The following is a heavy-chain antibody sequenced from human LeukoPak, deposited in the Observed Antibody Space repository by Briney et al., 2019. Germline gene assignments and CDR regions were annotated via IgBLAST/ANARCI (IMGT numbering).Heavy chain of an antibody. V-gene: IGHV1-69*13. CDR2: IIPIFGTA. CDR1: GGTFSSYA. Sequence: GASVKVSCKASGGTFSSYAIGWVRQAPGQGLEWMGGIIPIFGTANYAQKFQGRVTITADESTSTAYMELSGLRSEDTALYYCARIRDGYNDAYDIWGQGTMVTVSS. D-gene: IGHD5-24*01. J-gene: IGHJ3*02. CDR3: ARIRDGYNDAYDI.